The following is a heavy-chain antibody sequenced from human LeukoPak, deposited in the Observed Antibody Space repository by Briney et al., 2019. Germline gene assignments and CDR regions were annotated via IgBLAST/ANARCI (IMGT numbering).Heavy chain of an antibody. CDR1: GGSFSGYH. V-gene: IGHV4-34*01. J-gene: IGHJ4*02. CDR3: AREGTYTSTSYLFDY. CDR2: IHRSGST. Sequence: PSETLSLTCAVFGGSFSGYHWTWIRQPPGKGLEWIGEIHRSGSTNYNPSLQSRVTISVDTSKNQFSLKLRSVTAADTAVYYCAREGTYTSTSYLFDYWGQGALVTVSS. D-gene: IGHD6-13*01.